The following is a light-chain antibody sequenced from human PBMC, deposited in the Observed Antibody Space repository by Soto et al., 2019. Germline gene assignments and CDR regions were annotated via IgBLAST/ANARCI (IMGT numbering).Light chain of an antibody. CDR1: QGVRSN. CDR2: GAS. CDR3: QQYGSSRT. J-gene: IGKJ1*01. Sequence: EIVMTQSPATLSVSPGERATLSCRASQGVRSNLAWYQQKPGQPPRLVISGASTRAPGIPDRFSGSGSGTDFTLTISRLEPEDFAVYYCQQYGSSRTFGQGTKVDTK. V-gene: IGKV3-20*01.